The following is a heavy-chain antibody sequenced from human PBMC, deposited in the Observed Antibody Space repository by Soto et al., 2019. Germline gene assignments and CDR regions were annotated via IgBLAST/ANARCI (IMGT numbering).Heavy chain of an antibody. CDR3: ARGATIFGVAAYSYYEMEV. D-gene: IGHD3-3*01. CDR2: IVPAFGTP. CDR1: GGTFSNYA. Sequence: QVQLVQSGAEVKKPGSSVTVSCRASGGTFSNYAISWVRQAPGQGLEWMGGIVPAFGTPNYAQNLQGRITITADDSTTTFYMDLSSLRSEDTAVYYCARGATIFGVAAYSYYEMEVWGQGTTVTVSS. J-gene: IGHJ6*02. V-gene: IGHV1-69*01.